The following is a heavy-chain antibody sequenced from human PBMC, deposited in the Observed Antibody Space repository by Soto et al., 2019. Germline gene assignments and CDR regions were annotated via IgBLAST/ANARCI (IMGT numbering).Heavy chain of an antibody. Sequence: SVKVSCKASGGTFSSYAISWVRQAPGQGLEWMGGIIPNFGTANYAQKFQGRVTITADESTSTAYMELSSLRSEDTAVYYCARDNGDSSGYYSSQLWGQGTLVTVSS. CDR3: ARDNGDSSGYYSSQL. D-gene: IGHD3-22*01. CDR2: IIPNFGTA. J-gene: IGHJ1*01. V-gene: IGHV1-69*13. CDR1: GGTFSSYA.